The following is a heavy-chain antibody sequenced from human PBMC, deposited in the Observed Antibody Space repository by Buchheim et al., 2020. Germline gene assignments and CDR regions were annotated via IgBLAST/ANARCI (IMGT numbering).Heavy chain of an antibody. Sequence: EVQLVESGGDLVQPGGSLRLSCAASGFTFSNFWMAWVRQAPGKGLEWVASIKQDGSEKYYVDSVKGRFTISRDNAKNSLYLQMNSLRAEDTAVYYCAREKIAARSYYYYGMDVWGQGTT. CDR3: AREKIAARSYYYYGMDV. CDR2: IKQDGSEK. V-gene: IGHV3-7*01. CDR1: GFTFSNFW. D-gene: IGHD6-6*01. J-gene: IGHJ6*02.